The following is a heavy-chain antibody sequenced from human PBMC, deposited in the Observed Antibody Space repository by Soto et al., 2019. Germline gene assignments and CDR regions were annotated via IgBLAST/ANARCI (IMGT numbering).Heavy chain of an antibody. V-gene: IGHV1-69*02. Sequence: QVQLVQSGAEVTRPGFSVKVSCKASGGTFNSYTISWVRQAPGQGLEWMGRIIPVLDVATNAQKFQGRIMMTADQAARNAYMELSSLRSEDTAVNYCARGEASGYEFPSGKAVEYWGQGTLVNVSS. D-gene: IGHD5-12*01. CDR1: GGTFNSYT. CDR2: IIPVLDVA. CDR3: ARGEASGYEFPSGKAVEY. J-gene: IGHJ4*02.